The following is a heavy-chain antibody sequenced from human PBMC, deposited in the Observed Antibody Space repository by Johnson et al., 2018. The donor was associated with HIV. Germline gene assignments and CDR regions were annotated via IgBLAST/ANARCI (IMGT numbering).Heavy chain of an antibody. CDR2: VSYDASNK. J-gene: IGHJ3*02. V-gene: IGHV3-30*04. D-gene: IGHD4-23*01. Sequence: VQLVESGGGVVQPGRSLRLSCTSAFSFSGYAMHWVRQAPGKGLEWVAVVSYDASNKYYADSVKGRFTISRDNSKNTVFLQMDSLRGEDTADYYCARDPGNGGRPFDAFDIWGQGTTVTVSS. CDR3: ARDPGNGGRPFDAFDI. CDR1: AFSFSGYA.